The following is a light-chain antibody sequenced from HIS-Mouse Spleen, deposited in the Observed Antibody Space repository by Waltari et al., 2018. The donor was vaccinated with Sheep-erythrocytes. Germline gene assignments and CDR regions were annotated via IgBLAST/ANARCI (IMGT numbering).Light chain of an antibody. CDR3: CSYAGSSTPWV. V-gene: IGLV2-23*01. J-gene: IGLJ3*02. CDR1: SSDDGSYNL. CDR2: EGS. Sequence: QSALTQPASVSGSPGQSITISCTGTSSDDGSYNLVSWYQQPPGKAHKLMIYEGSKWPSLVSNLFSGSKSGNTASLTISGLQAEDEADYYCCSYAGSSTPWVFGGGTKLTVL.